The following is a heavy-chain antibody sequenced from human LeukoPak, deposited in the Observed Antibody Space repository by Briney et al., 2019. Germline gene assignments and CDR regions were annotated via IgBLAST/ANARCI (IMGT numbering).Heavy chain of an antibody. CDR3: ARSNDTSGYFYWFDL. J-gene: IGHJ5*02. Sequence: SETLSLTCAVSGCSITSSYWSWIRQSPGRGLEWIGSVYYTGSTSYHPFLKSRLTISLDTSRTQFSLKLSSVTPADTALYYCARSNDTSGYFYWFDLWGQGSLVTVSS. CDR2: VYYTGST. V-gene: IGHV4-59*01. CDR1: GCSITSSY. D-gene: IGHD3-22*01.